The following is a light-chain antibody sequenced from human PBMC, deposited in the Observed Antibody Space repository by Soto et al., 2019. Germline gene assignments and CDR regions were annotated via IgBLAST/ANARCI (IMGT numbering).Light chain of an antibody. CDR1: ETIASY. Sequence: DIQMTQSPSSLSASVGDRVTITCRASETIASYVNWYQQRPGKAPKLLIYAASTLQSGVPSRFGGSGSGTDFTLTISSLQPEDVATYYCQKYNSAPWTFGQGTKVDIK. V-gene: IGKV1-39*01. CDR3: QKYNSAPWT. CDR2: AAS. J-gene: IGKJ1*01.